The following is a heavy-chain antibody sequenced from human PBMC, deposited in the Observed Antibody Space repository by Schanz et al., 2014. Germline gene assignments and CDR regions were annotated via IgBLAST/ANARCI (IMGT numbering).Heavy chain of an antibody. CDR3: ARDGIAATTDFEY. J-gene: IGHJ4*02. CDR1: GFTFSSYN. Sequence: VQLVESGGGPVEPGGSLRLSCAVSGFTFSSYNMNWVRQSPGKGLEWVSFLSSDSRHVYYVESAKGRFTISRDNAKNSLYLQMDSLRGDDTAVYYCARDGIAATTDFEYWGQGVLVTVSS. V-gene: IGHV3-21*06. CDR2: LSSDSRHV. D-gene: IGHD1-1*01.